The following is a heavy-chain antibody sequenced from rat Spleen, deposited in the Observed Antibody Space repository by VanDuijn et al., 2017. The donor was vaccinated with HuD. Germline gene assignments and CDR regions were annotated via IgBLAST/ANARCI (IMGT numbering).Heavy chain of an antibody. V-gene: IGHV5-7*01. J-gene: IGHJ3*01. D-gene: IGHD1-12*02. CDR2: ISYDGSSI. CDR3: TTDLDYYDGSYYVNWFAY. Sequence: EVKLVESGGGLVQPGRSLKLSCAASGFTFSDHNMAWVRQVPKKGLEWVATISYDGSSIYYRDSVKGRLTSSRDNAKSTLYLQMDSLRSEDMATYYCTTDLDYYDGSYYVNWFAYWGQGTLVTVSS. CDR1: GFTFSDHN.